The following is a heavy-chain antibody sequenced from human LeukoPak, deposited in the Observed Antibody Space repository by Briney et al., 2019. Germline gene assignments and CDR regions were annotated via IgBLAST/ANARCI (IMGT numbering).Heavy chain of an antibody. Sequence: PGGSLRLSCAASGFTFSNAWMSWVRQAPGKGLEWVGRIKSKTDGGTTDYAAPVKGRFTISRDDSKNTLYLQMNSLKTEDTAVYYCTTETYSSSWYVDYWGQGTLVTVSS. CDR1: GFTFSNAW. CDR3: TTETYSSSWYVDY. J-gene: IGHJ4*02. V-gene: IGHV3-15*01. D-gene: IGHD6-13*01. CDR2: IKSKTDGGTT.